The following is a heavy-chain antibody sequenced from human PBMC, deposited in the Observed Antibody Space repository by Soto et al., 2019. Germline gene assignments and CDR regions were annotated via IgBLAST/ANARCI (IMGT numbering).Heavy chain of an antibody. CDR2: ISTYNGNT. V-gene: IGHV1-18*01. CDR1: GYTFTSYG. J-gene: IGHJ4*02. D-gene: IGHD5-18*01. Sequence: SSVQVSCKASGYTFTSYGINWVRQAPGQGLEWMGRISTYNGNTNYAQKVQGRVTMTTDTSTSTVYMELRSLRSDDTAVYYCARERGVTERTLHGYWSQGTLGTGSS. CDR3: ARERGVTERTLHGY.